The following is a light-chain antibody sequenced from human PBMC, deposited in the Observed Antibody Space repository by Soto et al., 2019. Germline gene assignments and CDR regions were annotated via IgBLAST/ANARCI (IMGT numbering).Light chain of an antibody. V-gene: IGKV1-39*01. CDR3: QQANSFPLT. J-gene: IGKJ4*01. CDR1: QSISTY. CDR2: SAS. Sequence: DIQMTQSPSSLSASVGDRVTITCRASQSISTYLNWYQEKPGKAPKLLIFSASSFLSGLPSRFSGSGSGTDFTLTISSLQPDDFAIYYCQQANSFPLTFGGGTKVDIK.